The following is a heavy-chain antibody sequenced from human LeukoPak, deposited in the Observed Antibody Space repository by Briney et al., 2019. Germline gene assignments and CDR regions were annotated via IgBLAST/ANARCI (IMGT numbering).Heavy chain of an antibody. CDR2: ISYDGSNK. D-gene: IGHD6-19*01. CDR3: AKSSGWGAWDSPYFFDY. CDR1: GFTFSSYA. Sequence: QPGRSLRLSCAASGFTFSSYAMHWVRQAPGKGLEWVAVISYDGSNKYYADSVKGRFTISRDNSKNTLYLQMNSLRAEDTAVYYCAKSSGWGAWDSPYFFDYWGQGTLVTVSS. J-gene: IGHJ4*02. V-gene: IGHV3-30*18.